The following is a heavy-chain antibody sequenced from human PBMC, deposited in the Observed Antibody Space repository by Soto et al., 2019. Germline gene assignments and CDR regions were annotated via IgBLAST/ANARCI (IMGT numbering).Heavy chain of an antibody. V-gene: IGHV3-66*01. D-gene: IGHD2-2*01. CDR2: INSDDSK. CDR1: GFTFRTSA. J-gene: IGHJ6*02. Sequence: GGSLRLSCAASGFTFRTSAMSWVRRAPGKGLEWVSGINSDDSKHYIASVRGRFTISRDNSKNTLYLQMNSLRAEDTAVYYCARGSYCSSTSCFDYYYGMDVWGQGTTVTVSS. CDR3: ARGSYCSSTSCFDYYYGMDV.